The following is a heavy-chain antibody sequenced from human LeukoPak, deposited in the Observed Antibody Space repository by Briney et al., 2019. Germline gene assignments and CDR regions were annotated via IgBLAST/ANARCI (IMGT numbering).Heavy chain of an antibody. Sequence: ASVKVSCKASGGTFSTYGFSWVRQAPGQGLEWMGWISAYNGNTNYAQKLQGRVTMTTDTSTTTAHMELRRLSSDDTAKYFCARDRISAAVLDYWGPGTLVTVSS. CDR3: ARDRISAAVLDY. V-gene: IGHV1-18*01. J-gene: IGHJ4*02. CDR1: GGTFSTYG. D-gene: IGHD6-13*01. CDR2: ISAYNGNT.